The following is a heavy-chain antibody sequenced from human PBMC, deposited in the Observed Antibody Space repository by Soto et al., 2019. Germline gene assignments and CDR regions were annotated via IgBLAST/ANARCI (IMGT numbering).Heavy chain of an antibody. D-gene: IGHD4-17*01. CDR2: IFSDDNT. J-gene: IGHJ4*02. CDR3: ARDWNGDKYFDF. V-gene: IGHV3-53*01. CDR1: GITATNGH. Sequence: HPGGSLRLSCAASGITATNGHMSWVRQAPGKGLEWVSVIFSDDNTYYADSVKGRFTISRDTSKSTVYLQMNSLRAEDAAVYYCARDWNGDKYFDFWDQGSLVTVSS.